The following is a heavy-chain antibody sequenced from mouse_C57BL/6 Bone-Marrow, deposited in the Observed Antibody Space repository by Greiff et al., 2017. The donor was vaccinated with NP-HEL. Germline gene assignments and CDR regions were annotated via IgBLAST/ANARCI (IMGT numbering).Heavy chain of an antibody. V-gene: IGHV1-19*01. J-gene: IGHJ2*01. D-gene: IGHD1-1*01. CDR1: GYTFTDYY. CDR3: ARGAPSLLLPHYFDY. Sequence: VQLQQSGPVLVKPGASVKMSCKASGYTFTDYYMNWVKQSHGKSLEWIGVINPYNGGTSYNQKFKGKATLTVDKSSSTAYMELNSLTSEDSAVYYCARGAPSLLLPHYFDYWGQGTTLTVSS. CDR2: INPYNGGT.